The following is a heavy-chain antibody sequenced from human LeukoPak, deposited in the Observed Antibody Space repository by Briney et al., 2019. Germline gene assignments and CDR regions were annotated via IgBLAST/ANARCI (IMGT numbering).Heavy chain of an antibody. Sequence: SGTLSLTWSVPGASVSSDCWGWIRQPPGKGLEWIGYIHYSGFTNYNPSLESRVTISVDKSKNQLSLKLTSVTAADTAIYYCVYTRGWTNFYYYGMDVWGQGTTVTVSS. CDR2: IHYSGFT. CDR1: GASVSSDC. V-gene: IGHV4-59*08. CDR3: VYTRGWTNFYYYGMDV. D-gene: IGHD3-16*01. J-gene: IGHJ6*02.